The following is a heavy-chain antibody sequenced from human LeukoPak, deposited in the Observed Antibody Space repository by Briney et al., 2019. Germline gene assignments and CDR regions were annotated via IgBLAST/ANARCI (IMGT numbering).Heavy chain of an antibody. Sequence: PGGSLRLSCAASGFTFSSYAMTWVRQAPGKGLEWVSSISGGGGATYYADSVKGRFTISRDNSKNTLYLQENSLRAEDTAVYYCAKGHRGAGTVYFDYWGQGTLVTVSS. CDR1: GFTFSSYA. D-gene: IGHD1-14*01. CDR3: AKGHRGAGTVYFDY. CDR2: ISGGGGAT. V-gene: IGHV3-23*01. J-gene: IGHJ4*02.